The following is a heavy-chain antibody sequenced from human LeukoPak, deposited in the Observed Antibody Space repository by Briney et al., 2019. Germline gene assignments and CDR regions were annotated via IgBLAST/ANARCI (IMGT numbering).Heavy chain of an antibody. Sequence: GGSLRLSCGASGFTFSNYGMPWVRQAPGKGLEWVAFIRYDGNNKLYADSMKGRFTISRDNSKSTLYLHINSLRAEDTAVYYCVKDNPLDYWGQGTLVIASS. CDR2: IRYDGNNK. CDR3: VKDNPLDY. CDR1: GFTFSNYG. D-gene: IGHD1-14*01. J-gene: IGHJ4*02. V-gene: IGHV3-30*02.